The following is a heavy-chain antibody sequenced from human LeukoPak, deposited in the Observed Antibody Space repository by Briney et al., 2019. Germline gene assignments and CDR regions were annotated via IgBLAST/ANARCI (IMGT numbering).Heavy chain of an antibody. J-gene: IGHJ6*02. D-gene: IGHD3-16*01. CDR3: ARGLGLPLLIDYYYGMDV. V-gene: IGHV1-69*01. CDR1: GGTFSSCA. Sequence: SVKVSCKASGGTFSSCAISWVRQAPGQGLEWMGGIIPIFGTANYAQKFQGRVTITADESTSTAYMELSSLRSEDTAVYYCARGLGLPLLIDYYYGMDVWGQGTTVTVSS. CDR2: IIPIFGTA.